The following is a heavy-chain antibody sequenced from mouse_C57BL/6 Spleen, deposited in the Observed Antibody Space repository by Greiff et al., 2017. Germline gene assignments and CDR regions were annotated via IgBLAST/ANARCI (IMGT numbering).Heavy chain of an antibody. V-gene: IGHV14-3*01. CDR2: IDPANGNT. Sequence: EVQLQQSVAELVRPGASVKLSCTASGFNIKNTHMHWVKQRPEQGLEWIGRIDPANGNTKYAPKFQGKATITAETSSNTAYLQLSRLTSEDTAIYYCARRRECYWYFDVWGTGTTVTVSS. J-gene: IGHJ1*03. CDR1: GFNIKNTH. CDR3: ARRRECYWYFDV.